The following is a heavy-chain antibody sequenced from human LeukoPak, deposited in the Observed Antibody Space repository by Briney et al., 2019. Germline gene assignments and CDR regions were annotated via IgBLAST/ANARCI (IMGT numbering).Heavy chain of an antibody. CDR3: ARVSYLYYFDY. CDR1: GGSFRGYY. CDR2: INHSGST. Sequence: SETLSLTCAVYGGSFRGYYWSWIRQPPGKGLEWIGEINHSGSTNYNPSLKSRVTISVDTSKNQFSLKLSSVTAADTAVYYCARVSYLYYFDYWGQGTLVTVSS. V-gene: IGHV4-34*01. J-gene: IGHJ4*02.